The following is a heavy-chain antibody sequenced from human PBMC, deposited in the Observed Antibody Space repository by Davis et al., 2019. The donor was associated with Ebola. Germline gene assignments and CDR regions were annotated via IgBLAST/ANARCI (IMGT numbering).Heavy chain of an antibody. J-gene: IGHJ4*02. CDR1: GYTFTNYY. CDR3: ARAQFPTTSDH. CDR2: INPHNGNT. V-gene: IGHV1-18*04. D-gene: IGHD1-1*01. Sequence: AASVKVSCKASGYTFTNYYMHWVRQAPGQGLEWMGWINPHNGNTNYAQNVQGRVTMTTDTSTSTAYMEVGSLRSDDTAVYYCARAQFPTTSDHWGQGTLVTVSP.